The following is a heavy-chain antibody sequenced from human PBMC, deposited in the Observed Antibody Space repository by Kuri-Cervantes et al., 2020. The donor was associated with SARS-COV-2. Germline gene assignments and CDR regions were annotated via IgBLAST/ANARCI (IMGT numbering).Heavy chain of an antibody. CDR1: GFTFSESY. CDR3: ARGGSTISLDY. CDR2: IGGGGVTI. J-gene: IGHJ4*02. D-gene: IGHD5/OR15-5a*01. Sequence: GESLKISCEASGFTFSESYMSWIRQAPGKGLEWLSYIGGGGVTIDYADSVKGRFTISRDNAKNSLYLQMNSLRAEDTAVYYCARGGSTISLDYWGQGTLVTVSS. V-gene: IGHV3-11*04.